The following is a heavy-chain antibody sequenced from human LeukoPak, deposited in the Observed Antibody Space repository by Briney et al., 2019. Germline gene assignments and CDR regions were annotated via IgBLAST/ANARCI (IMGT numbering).Heavy chain of an antibody. D-gene: IGHD6-13*01. V-gene: IGHV3-20*04. Sequence: QPGGSLRLSCAASGVTIADHGMSWVRQVPGKGLEWVSGINWDGEATGYADSVKGRFTISRDNAKKSLYLEMNSLRDDDTALYYCARDLSSSWYSLAYWGQGTLVTVSS. CDR1: GVTIADHG. CDR2: INWDGEAT. CDR3: ARDLSSSWYSLAY. J-gene: IGHJ4*02.